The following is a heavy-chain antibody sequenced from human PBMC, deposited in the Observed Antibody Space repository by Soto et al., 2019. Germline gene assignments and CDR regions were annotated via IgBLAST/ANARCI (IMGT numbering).Heavy chain of an antibody. J-gene: IGHJ4*02. D-gene: IGHD1-1*01. CDR2: IIPILGIA. Sequence: ASVKASCKASGGTFSCYTMSWVRQAPGQGLEWMGRIIPILGIANYAQKFQGRVTITADKSTSTAYMELSSLRSEDTAVYYCARSPKDNWNGEPSFDYWGQATLVTVSS. CDR3: ARSPKDNWNGEPSFDY. V-gene: IGHV1-69*02. CDR1: GGTFSCYT.